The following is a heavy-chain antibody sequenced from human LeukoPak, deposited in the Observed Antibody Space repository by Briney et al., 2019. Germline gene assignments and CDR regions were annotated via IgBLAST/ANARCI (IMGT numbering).Heavy chain of an antibody. CDR1: GFTFTNFW. CDR2: IMEDGTKT. J-gene: IGHJ4*02. D-gene: IGHD2-15*01. CDR3: AKDIVGGGNDY. Sequence: GGSLRLSCAASGFTFTNFWMSWVRQAPGKGLEWVANIMEDGTKTNYVDSVKGRFTISRDNAKISLYLHMNSLRAEDTAVYYCAKDIVGGGNDYWGRGTLVTVSS. V-gene: IGHV3-7*01.